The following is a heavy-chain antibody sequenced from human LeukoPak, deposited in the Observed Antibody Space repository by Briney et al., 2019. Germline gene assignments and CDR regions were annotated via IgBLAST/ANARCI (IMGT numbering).Heavy chain of an antibody. CDR1: GFTFSSNG. CDR2: ISYDGSNK. Sequence: PGGSLRLSCAASGFTFSSNGIHWVRQAPGKGLEWVAVISYDGSNKYYADSVKGRLTISRDNSKNTLYLQMNSLRVEDTAVYYCAKDGSGLTYYFDYWGQGTLVTVSA. D-gene: IGHD6-19*01. CDR3: AKDGSGLTYYFDY. J-gene: IGHJ4*02. V-gene: IGHV3-30*18.